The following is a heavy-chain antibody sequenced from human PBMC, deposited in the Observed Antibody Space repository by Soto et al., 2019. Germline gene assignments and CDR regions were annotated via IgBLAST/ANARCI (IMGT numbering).Heavy chain of an antibody. CDR3: ARPMEAAIPVYYGMDV. D-gene: IGHD2-15*01. V-gene: IGHV5-51*01. J-gene: IGHJ6*02. CDR2: IYPGDSDT. CDR1: GYRFTSYW. Sequence: GESLKISCKGSGYRFTSYWIGWVRQMPGKGLEWMGIIYPGDSDTRYSPSFQGQVTISADKSISTAYLQWNSLKASDTAMYYCARPMEAAIPVYYGMDVWGQGTTVTVSS.